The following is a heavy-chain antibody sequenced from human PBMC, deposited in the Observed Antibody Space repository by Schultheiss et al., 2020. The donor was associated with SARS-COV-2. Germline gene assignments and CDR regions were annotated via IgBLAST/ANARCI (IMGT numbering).Heavy chain of an antibody. CDR1: GFTFSSYW. CDR3: ARDRWYYDSSGYNYYYYGMDV. D-gene: IGHD3-22*01. CDR2: INSDGSST. J-gene: IGHJ6*02. Sequence: GGSLRLSCAASGFTFSSYWMHWVRQAPGKGLVWVSRINSDGSSTSYADSVKGRFTISRDNAKNTLYLQMNSLRAEDTAVYYCARDRWYYDSSGYNYYYYGMDVWGQGTTVTVSS. V-gene: IGHV3-74*01.